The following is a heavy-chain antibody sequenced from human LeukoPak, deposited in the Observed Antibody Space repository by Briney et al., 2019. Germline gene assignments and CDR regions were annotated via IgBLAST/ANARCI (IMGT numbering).Heavy chain of an antibody. V-gene: IGHV3-30*18. D-gene: IGHD5-18*01. CDR2: ISYDGSDK. CDR1: GFTFSSRG. J-gene: IGHJ6*02. CDR3: AKRRTVDTAMVTHYYGMDV. Sequence: PGRSLRLSCAASGFTFSSRGMHWVCQAPGKGLEWVAVISYDGSDKYYADSVKGRFTISRDNSKNTLYLQMNSLRAEDTAVYYCAKRRTVDTAMVTHYYGMDVWGQGTTVTVSS.